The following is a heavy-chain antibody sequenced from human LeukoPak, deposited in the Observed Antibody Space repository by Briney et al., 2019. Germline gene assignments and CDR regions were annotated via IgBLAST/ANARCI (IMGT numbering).Heavy chain of an antibody. CDR2: IKPDGSVI. D-gene: IGHD3-16*01. CDR1: GFTFSNYW. V-gene: IGHV3-7*02. Sequence: GGSLRLSCAASGFTFSNYWMAWVRQAPGRGLEWVASIKPDGSVIYYGDSVKGRFTLSRDNTKNALHLQMNSLRAEDTAMYYCARRPSGGYYYYGMDVWGQGTTVTVSS. CDR3: ARRPSGGYYYYGMDV. J-gene: IGHJ6*02.